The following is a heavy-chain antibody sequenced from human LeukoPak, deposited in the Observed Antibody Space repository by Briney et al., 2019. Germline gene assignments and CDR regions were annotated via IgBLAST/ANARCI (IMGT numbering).Heavy chain of an antibody. D-gene: IGHD3-3*01. CDR1: EFSFSTFA. V-gene: IGHV3-30*04. CDR2: ISYDGINK. Sequence: PGGSLRLSCAASEFSFSTFAMHWVRQAPGKGPEWVAVISYDGINKYYADSVKGRFIISRDNSKNTLYLQMNSLRAEDTAVHYCARGPREWIFLYYFDYWGQGTLVTVSS. CDR3: ARGPREWIFLYYFDY. J-gene: IGHJ4*02.